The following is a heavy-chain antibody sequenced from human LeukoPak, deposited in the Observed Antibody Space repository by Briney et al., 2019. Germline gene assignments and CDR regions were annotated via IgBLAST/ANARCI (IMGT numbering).Heavy chain of an antibody. V-gene: IGHV1-18*04. D-gene: IGHD3-10*01. CDR1: GYSVTSCG. J-gene: IGHJ6*04. CDR2: ISAYNGNT. CDR3: ARSGRRSGSYYTLIYYYYYYGMDV. Sequence: ASVKVSCTASGYSVTSCGISWWRQAPEQPLEWMGWISAYNGNTNYAQKLPGRVTMTTDTSTSTAYMELRSLRSDDTAVYYCARSGRRSGSYYTLIYYYYYYGMDVWGKGTTVTVSS.